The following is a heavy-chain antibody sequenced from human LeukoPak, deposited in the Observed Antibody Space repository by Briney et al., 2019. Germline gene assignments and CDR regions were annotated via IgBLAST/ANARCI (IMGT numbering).Heavy chain of an antibody. V-gene: IGHV1-2*02. CDR3: ARALYGVLGNWFDP. Sequence: GASVKVSCKASRYTFTGYYMHWVRQAPGQGLEWMGWINPNSGVTDYAQNFQGRVTMTRDTSVSTAYVELSRLRSDDTAVYYCARALYGVLGNWFDPWGQGTLVTVSS. J-gene: IGHJ5*02. CDR1: RYTFTGYY. CDR2: INPNSGVT. D-gene: IGHD4-17*01.